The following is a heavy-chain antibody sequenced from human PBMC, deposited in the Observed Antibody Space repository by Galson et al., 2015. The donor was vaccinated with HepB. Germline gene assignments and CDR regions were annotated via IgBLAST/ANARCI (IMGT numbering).Heavy chain of an antibody. J-gene: IGHJ4*02. CDR1: GFTFSGYS. CDR3: ARVAGAVAGHFDY. CDR2: ISDRSHYI. V-gene: IGHV3-21*01. D-gene: IGHD6-19*01. Sequence: SLRLSCAASGFTFSGYSMNWVRQPPGTGLEWVSSISDRSHYIYYADSVRGRFTISRDNSENSLFLQMNSLRVEDTAVYYCARVAGAVAGHFDYWGQGTVVTVSS.